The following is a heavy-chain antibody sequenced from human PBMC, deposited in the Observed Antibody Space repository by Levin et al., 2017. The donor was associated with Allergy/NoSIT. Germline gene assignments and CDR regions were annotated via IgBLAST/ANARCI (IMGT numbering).Heavy chain of an antibody. J-gene: IGHJ4*02. V-gene: IGHV3-23*01. CDR1: GFTFSSYA. CDR2: MSDSGIST. D-gene: IGHD6-19*01. Sequence: GESLKISCTASGFTFSSYAMSWVRQAPGKGLEWVSAMSDSGISTYYADSVKGRFTISRDNSKNTLHLQMNSLRVEDTAVYYCAKGSSGGRPYYFDYWGQGTLVTVSS. CDR3: AKGSSGGRPYYFDY.